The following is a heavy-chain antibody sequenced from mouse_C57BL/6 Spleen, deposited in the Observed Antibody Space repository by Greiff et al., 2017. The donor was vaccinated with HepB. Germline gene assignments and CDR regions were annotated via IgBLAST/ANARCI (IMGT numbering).Heavy chain of an antibody. CDR1: GFTFSDYY. Sequence: EVQVVESEGGLVQPGSSMKLSCTASGFTFSDYYMAWVRQVPEKGLEWVANINYDGSSTYYLDSLKSRFIISRDNAKNILYLQMSSLKSEDTATYYCARHTVVRAMDYWGQGTSVTVSS. D-gene: IGHD1-1*01. J-gene: IGHJ4*01. CDR3: ARHTVVRAMDY. CDR2: INYDGSST. V-gene: IGHV5-16*01.